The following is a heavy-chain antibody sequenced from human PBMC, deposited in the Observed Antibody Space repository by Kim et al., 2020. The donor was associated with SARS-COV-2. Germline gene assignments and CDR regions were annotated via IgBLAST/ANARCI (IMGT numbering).Heavy chain of an antibody. D-gene: IGHD5-18*01. CDR2: IIPIFGTA. CDR3: ARENGYSYGFDY. Sequence: SVKVSCKASGGTFSSYAISWVRQAPGQGLEWMGGIIPIFGTANYAQKFQGRVTITADESTSTAYMELSSLRSEDTAVYYCARENGYSYGFDYWGQGTLVTVSS. V-gene: IGHV1-69*13. J-gene: IGHJ4*02. CDR1: GGTFSSYA.